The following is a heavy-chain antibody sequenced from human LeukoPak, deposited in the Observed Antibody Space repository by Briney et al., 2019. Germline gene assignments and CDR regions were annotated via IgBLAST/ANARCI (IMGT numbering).Heavy chain of an antibody. CDR1: GFTFSSYA. D-gene: IGHD3-22*01. CDR3: AKDSYYYYPTCFDC. Sequence: GGSLTLPCAASGFTFSSYAMRWVRQAPGEGLEWVSAISGSGGSTYYADSVKRRFTISRDNSKNTLYLQMNSLRAEDTAVYYCAKDSYYYYPTCFDCWGQGAQVTGSS. CDR2: ISGSGGST. J-gene: IGHJ4*02. V-gene: IGHV3-23*01.